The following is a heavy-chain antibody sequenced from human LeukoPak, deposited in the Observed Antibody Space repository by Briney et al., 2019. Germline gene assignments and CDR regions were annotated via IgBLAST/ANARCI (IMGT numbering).Heavy chain of an antibody. D-gene: IGHD2-2*01. CDR2: INPNSGGT. V-gene: IGHV1-2*02. CDR1: GYTFTSYY. CDR3: ARDGSSTSPSYYYYYGMDV. Sequence: WASVKVSCKASGYTFTSYYMHWVRQAPGQGLEWMGWINPNSGGTNYAQKFQGRVTMTRDTSISTAYMELSRLRSDDTAVYYCARDGSSTSPSYYYYYGMDVWGQGTTVTVSS. J-gene: IGHJ6*02.